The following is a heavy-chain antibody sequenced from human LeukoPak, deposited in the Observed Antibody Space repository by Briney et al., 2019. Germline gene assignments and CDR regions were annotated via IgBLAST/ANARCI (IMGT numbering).Heavy chain of an antibody. CDR2: ISRSGDTL. CDR3: AREVVIFPDYYYYGMDV. J-gene: IGHJ6*02. CDR1: GFTFSSYW. V-gene: IGHV3-48*04. Sequence: GGSLRLSCAASGFTFSSYWMSWVRQAPGKGLEWISYISRSGDTLYYADSVEGRFTISRDNAKNSLFLQMNSLGADDTAVYYCAREVVIFPDYYYYGMDVWGQGTTVTVS. D-gene: IGHD3-9*01.